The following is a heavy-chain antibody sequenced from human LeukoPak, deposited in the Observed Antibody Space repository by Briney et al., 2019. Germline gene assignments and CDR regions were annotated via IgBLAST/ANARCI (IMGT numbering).Heavy chain of an antibody. V-gene: IGHV4-39*01. CDR3: ATELRYFDWLLSPLCYFDY. D-gene: IGHD3-9*01. Sequence: SETLSLTCTVSGGSISSSSYYWGWIRQPPGKGLEWIGSIYYSGSTYYNPSLKSRVTISVDTSKNQFSLKLSSVTAADTAVYYCATELRYFDWLLSPLCYFDYWGQGTLVTVSS. CDR1: GGSISSSSYY. J-gene: IGHJ4*02. CDR2: IYYSGST.